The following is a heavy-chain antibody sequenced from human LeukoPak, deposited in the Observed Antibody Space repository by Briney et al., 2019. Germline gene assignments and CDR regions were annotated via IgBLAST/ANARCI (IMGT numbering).Heavy chain of an antibody. CDR3: ARDGYGGYDLDY. J-gene: IGHJ4*02. Sequence: GASVKVSCKASGYTFTSYDINWVRQATGQGLEWMGWMNPNSGNTGYAQKFQGRVTMTRDTSITTAYMELSSLRSEDTAVYYCARDGYGGYDLDYWGQGTLVTVSS. CDR1: GYTFTSYD. V-gene: IGHV1-8*02. CDR2: MNPNSGNT. D-gene: IGHD5-12*01.